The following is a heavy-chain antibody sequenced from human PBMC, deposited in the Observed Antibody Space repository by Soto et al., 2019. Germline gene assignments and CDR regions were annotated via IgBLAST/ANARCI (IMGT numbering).Heavy chain of an antibody. J-gene: IGHJ4*02. Sequence: GGSLRLSCAASGFTFSSYPMSWVRQAPGKVLEWVSTVIAGGTSTFCADSVKGRFTISRDNSLNTLYLQMNSLRAEDTAVYYCAKGRSSSSNGWYFFDYWGQGTLVTVSS. CDR2: VIAGGTST. CDR3: AKGRSSSSNGWYFFDY. D-gene: IGHD6-19*01. V-gene: IGHV3-23*01. CDR1: GFTFSSYP.